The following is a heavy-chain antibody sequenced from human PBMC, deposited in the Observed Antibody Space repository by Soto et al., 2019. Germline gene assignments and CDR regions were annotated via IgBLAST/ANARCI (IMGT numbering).Heavy chain of an antibody. CDR3: TTVRQVVPAASPYYYFYYMDV. V-gene: IGHV3-15*01. Sequence: EVQLVESGGGLVKPGGSLRLSCAASGFTFSNAWMSWVRQAPGKGLEWVGRIKSKTDGGTTDYAAPVKGRFTISRDESRNTLYLQMNSLKTEDTAVYYCTTVRQVVPAASPYYYFYYMDVWGKGTTVTVSS. CDR2: IKSKTDGGTT. D-gene: IGHD2-2*01. CDR1: GFTFSNAW. J-gene: IGHJ6*03.